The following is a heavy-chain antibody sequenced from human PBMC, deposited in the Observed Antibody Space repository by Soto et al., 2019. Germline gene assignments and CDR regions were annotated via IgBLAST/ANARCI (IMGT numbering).Heavy chain of an antibody. D-gene: IGHD2-21*02. CDR1: GGSISGYY. CDR2: MYNTGST. CDR3: ARDLWGYCGTDCYPLDV. Sequence: SETLSLTCTVSGGSISGYYWSWIRQPPGKGLEWIGYMYNTGSTVSNPSFKSRVTISVDTSKSQFSLRLNSVTAADTAVYYCARDLWGYCGTDCYPLDVWGQGTTVTVSS. V-gene: IGHV4-59*01. J-gene: IGHJ6*02.